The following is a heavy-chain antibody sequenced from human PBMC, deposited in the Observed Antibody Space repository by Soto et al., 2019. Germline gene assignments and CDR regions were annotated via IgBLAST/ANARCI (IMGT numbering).Heavy chain of an antibody. CDR2: MSYSGNT. Sequence: QLQLQESGPGLVKPSETLSLTCTVSGGSISSSSYYWGWIRQPPGKGLEWIGSMSYSGNTYYNPSLKSRITISVDTSKNQFSLTLSSVTAADTAVYYCARHLRPERYWYLDLWGRGTLVTVSS. CDR3: ARHLRPERYWYLDL. CDR1: GGSISSSSYY. V-gene: IGHV4-39*01. J-gene: IGHJ2*01.